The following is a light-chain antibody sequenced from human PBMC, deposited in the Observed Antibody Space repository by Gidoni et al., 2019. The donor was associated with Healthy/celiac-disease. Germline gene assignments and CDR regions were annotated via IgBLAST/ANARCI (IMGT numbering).Light chain of an antibody. CDR1: QDISSY. Sequence: IQLTPSPSFLSASVGDRVTITGRASQDISSYLAWYQQKPGKAPELLIYAASILQSGVPSRFSGRGSGTEFTLTISSLQPADFATYYCQQLNSYAFGQGTKVDSK. V-gene: IGKV1-9*01. J-gene: IGKJ2*01. CDR3: QQLNSYA. CDR2: AAS.